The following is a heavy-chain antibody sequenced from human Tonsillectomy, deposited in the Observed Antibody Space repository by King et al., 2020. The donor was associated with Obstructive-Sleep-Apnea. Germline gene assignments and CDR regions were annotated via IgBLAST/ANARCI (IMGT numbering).Heavy chain of an antibody. Sequence: VQLVESGGGLVQPGRSLRLSCAASGFTFDDYAMHWVRQAPGKGLEWVSGISWNSGSIGYADSVKGRFTISRDNAKNSLYLQMNSLRAEDTALYYCAKDKEGGDYDILTGPFDYWGQGTLVTVSS. CDR2: ISWNSGSI. CDR1: GFTFDDYA. CDR3: AKDKEGGDYDILTGPFDY. J-gene: IGHJ4*02. D-gene: IGHD3-9*01. V-gene: IGHV3-9*01.